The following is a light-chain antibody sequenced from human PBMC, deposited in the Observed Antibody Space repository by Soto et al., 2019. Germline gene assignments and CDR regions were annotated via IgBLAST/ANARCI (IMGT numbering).Light chain of an antibody. J-gene: IGKJ2*03. CDR2: DAS. V-gene: IGKV1-5*01. Sequence: DIQMTQSPSTLSASLGDRVTITCRASQSISRWLAWYQQAPGKAPKLLIFDASSLASGVPSRFRGSGSGTDFTLTISGLQPDDCATYYCQPYSSYYRFGQGTKLEIK. CDR1: QSISRW. CDR3: QPYSSYYR.